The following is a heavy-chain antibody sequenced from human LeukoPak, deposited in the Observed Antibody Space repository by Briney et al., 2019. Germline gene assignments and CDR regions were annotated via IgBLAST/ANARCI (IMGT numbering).Heavy chain of an antibody. CDR3: ARGIAVAAFSLYYYYYMDV. Sequence: SETLSLTCLVAAGSLSSYYWGWIRQPPGKGLEWIGCIYYSVTTNYTPSLKSRVTISVDMSKNQFSLKLSSVSAADTAVYYCARGIAVAAFSLYYYYYMDVWGKGTTVTVSS. D-gene: IGHD6-19*01. J-gene: IGHJ6*03. CDR2: IYYSVTT. CDR1: AGSLSSYY. V-gene: IGHV4-59*01.